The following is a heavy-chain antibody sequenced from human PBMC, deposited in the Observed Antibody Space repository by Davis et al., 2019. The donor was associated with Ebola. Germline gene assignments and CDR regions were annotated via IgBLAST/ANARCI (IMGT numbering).Heavy chain of an antibody. Sequence: GESLKISCAASGFSVSSNHMSWVRQAPGKGLEWVSVFYRGGPTHYADSVKGRFTISRDNSKNTLYLQMNSLRAEDTAVYYCARVGTDLFDYWGQGTLVTVSS. J-gene: IGHJ4*02. V-gene: IGHV3-66*01. CDR3: ARVGTDLFDY. CDR2: FYRGGPT. D-gene: IGHD6-13*01. CDR1: GFSVSSNH.